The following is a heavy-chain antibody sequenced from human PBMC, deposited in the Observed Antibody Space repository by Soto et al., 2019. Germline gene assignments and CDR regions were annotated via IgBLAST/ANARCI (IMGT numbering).Heavy chain of an antibody. D-gene: IGHD6-6*01. V-gene: IGHV2-5*02. CDR2: IHWDDDK. CDR3: AHKSYSSSRPFDF. J-gene: IGHJ4*02. CDR1: GFSLSTTGAG. Sequence: QITLKESGRTLVQPTQTLTLTCTFSGFSLSTTGAGVGWIRQPPGKALEGLALIHWDDDKRYSPSLKSRLTITKDAYKNQGVLTMTTMDTVDTATYYCAHKSYSSSRPFDFWGQGTRVPVSS.